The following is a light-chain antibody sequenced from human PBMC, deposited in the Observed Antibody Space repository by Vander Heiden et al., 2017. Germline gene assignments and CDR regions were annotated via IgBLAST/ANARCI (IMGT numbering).Light chain of an antibody. CDR3: QHRSGLLT. CDR1: QSVSTY. CDR2: DAS. J-gene: IGKJ4*01. V-gene: IGKV3-11*01. Sequence: EIVLTQSPATLSLSPGERATLSCRASQSVSTYLAWYQQKPGQAPRLLIYDASDRANGIPDRFSGSGSGTDFTLTSNSREPEDFAVYYWQHRSGLLTFGGGTKVEIK.